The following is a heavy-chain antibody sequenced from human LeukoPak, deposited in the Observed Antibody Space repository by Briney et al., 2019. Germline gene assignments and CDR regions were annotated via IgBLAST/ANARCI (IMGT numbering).Heavy chain of an antibody. Sequence: SETLSLTCAVYGGSFSGYYWSWIRQPPGKGLEWIGEINNSGSTNYNPSLKSRVTISVDTSKNQFSLKLSSVTAADTAVYYCTRLRYFHWDHPSYYYGMDVWGQGTTVTVSS. D-gene: IGHD3-9*01. CDR2: INNSGST. CDR1: GGSFSGYY. CDR3: TRLRYFHWDHPSYYYGMDV. V-gene: IGHV4-34*01. J-gene: IGHJ6*02.